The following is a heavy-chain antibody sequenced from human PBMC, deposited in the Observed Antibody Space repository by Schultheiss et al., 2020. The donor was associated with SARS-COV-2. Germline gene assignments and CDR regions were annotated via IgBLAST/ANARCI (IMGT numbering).Heavy chain of an antibody. Sequence: GESLKISCAASGFTFSSYAMHWVRQAPGKGLEWVAVISYDGSNKYYADSVKGRFTISRDNSKNTLYLQMNSLRAEDTAVYYCARDGRLQYFDYWGQGTLVTVSS. CDR2: ISYDGSNK. D-gene: IGHD5-24*01. J-gene: IGHJ4*02. CDR3: ARDGRLQYFDY. CDR1: GFTFSSYA. V-gene: IGHV3-30-3*01.